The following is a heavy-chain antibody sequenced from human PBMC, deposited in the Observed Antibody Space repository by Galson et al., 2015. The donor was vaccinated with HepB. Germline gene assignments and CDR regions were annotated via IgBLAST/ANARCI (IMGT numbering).Heavy chain of an antibody. D-gene: IGHD6-13*01. CDR3: VSTSAAGLYFDY. Sequence: QSGAEVKKPGESLQISCKIPTYSLTTHWIGWVRQMPGKGLEWMGIIYPGDSDTRYSPSFQGQVTISADKSIRTAYLQWSSLKASDTAIYYCVSTSAAGLYFDYWGQGTVVTVSS. V-gene: IGHV5-51*03. J-gene: IGHJ4*02. CDR1: TYSLTTHW. CDR2: IYPGDSDT.